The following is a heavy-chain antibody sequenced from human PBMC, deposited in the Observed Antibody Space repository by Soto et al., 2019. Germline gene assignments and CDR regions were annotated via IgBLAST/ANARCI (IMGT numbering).Heavy chain of an antibody. CDR1: GFDLTSSR. J-gene: IGHJ6*02. CDR3: ARVHLVAGSAVYCAMDV. D-gene: IGHD2-8*02. Sequence: GGSLRLSCVASGFDLTSSRMNWVRQAPGKCLEWVASISGSGKDTFYRHSVKGRFAISRDSAGTSLFLRMDSVKVEDTAVYHCARVHLVAGSAVYCAMDVWGPGXALTVYS. CDR2: ISGSGKDT. V-gene: IGHV3-21*01.